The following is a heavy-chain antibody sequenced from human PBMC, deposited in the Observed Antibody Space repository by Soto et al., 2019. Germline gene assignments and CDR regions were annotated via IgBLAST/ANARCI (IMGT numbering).Heavy chain of an antibody. V-gene: IGHV3-30*18. CDR3: AKETLSYGMDV. J-gene: IGHJ6*02. Sequence: QVQLVESGGGVVQPGRSLRLSCAASGFTFSSYGMHWVRQAPGKGLEWVAVISYDGSNKYYADSVKGRFTISRDSSKNTLYLQMNSLRAEDTAVYYCAKETLSYGMDVWGQGTTVTVSS. CDR2: ISYDGSNK. CDR1: GFTFSSYG.